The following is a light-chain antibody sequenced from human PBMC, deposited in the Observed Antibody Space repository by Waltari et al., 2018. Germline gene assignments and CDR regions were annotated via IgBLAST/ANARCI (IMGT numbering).Light chain of an antibody. V-gene: IGKV1-12*01. CDR3: QRGDTSPPT. CDR1: QDISTS. Sequence: HMTNSTSSEYASVRDRVSIPGRASQDISTSLVWYQQKSGKAPSLLIYHSSTLQSGVPSRFSGAGTGTDFTLTINNLHPEDFATYFCQRGDTSPPTFGPGTKVELK. CDR2: HSS. J-gene: IGKJ1*01.